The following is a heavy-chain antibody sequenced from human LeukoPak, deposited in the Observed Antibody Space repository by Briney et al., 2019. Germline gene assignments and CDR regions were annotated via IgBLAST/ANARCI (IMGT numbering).Heavy chain of an antibody. J-gene: IGHJ4*02. CDR2: IIPILGIA. D-gene: IGHD3-22*01. CDR3: ATNHPSGGYAQAGY. V-gene: IGHV1-69*04. Sequence: SVKVSCKASGGTFSSYAISWVRQAPGQGLEWMGRIIPILGIANYAQKFQGRVTITADKSTSTAYMELSSLRSEDTAVYYCATNHPSGGYAQAGYWGQGTLVTVSS. CDR1: GGTFSSYA.